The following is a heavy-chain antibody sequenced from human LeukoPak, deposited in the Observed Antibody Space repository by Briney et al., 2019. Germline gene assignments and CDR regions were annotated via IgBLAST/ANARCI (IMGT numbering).Heavy chain of an antibody. CDR2: IKQDGSEK. CDR1: GFTFSSYW. D-gene: IGHD1-7*01. V-gene: IGHV3-7*01. Sequence: GGSLRLSCAASGFTFSSYWMSWVREAPGKGLQWVANIKQDGSEKYYVDSVKGRFTISRDNAKKSLYLQMNSLRAEDTAVYYCARDDDWNYEDYWGQGTLVTVSS. CDR3: ARDDDWNYEDY. J-gene: IGHJ4*02.